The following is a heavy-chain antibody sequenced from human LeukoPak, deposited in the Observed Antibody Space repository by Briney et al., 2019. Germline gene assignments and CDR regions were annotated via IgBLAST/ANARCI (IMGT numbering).Heavy chain of an antibody. CDR1: GYTFTGYY. J-gene: IGHJ4*02. V-gene: IGHV1-2*02. D-gene: IGHD6-13*01. CDR2: INPNSGGT. Sequence: ASVKVSCKASGYTFTGYYMHWVRQAPGQGLEWMGWINPNSGGTNYAQKFQGRVTMTRDTSISTAYMELRSLRSDDTAVYYCARASSSWFRTDPIDYWGQGTLVTVSS. CDR3: ARASSSWFRTDPIDY.